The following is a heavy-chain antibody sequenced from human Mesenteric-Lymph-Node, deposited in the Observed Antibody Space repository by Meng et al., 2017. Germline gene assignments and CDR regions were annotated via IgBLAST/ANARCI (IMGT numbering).Heavy chain of an antibody. V-gene: IGHV1-8*02. D-gene: IGHD6-13*01. Sequence: ASVKVSCKASGYTFTSYDINWVRQATGQGLEWMGWVNPNSGNTGYAQRFQGRVTMTRDTSTSTVYMELSSLRSEDTAVYYCASHYSSSWLYFDYWGQGTLVTVSS. CDR2: VNPNSGNT. CDR3: ASHYSSSWLYFDY. J-gene: IGHJ4*02. CDR1: GYTFTSYD.